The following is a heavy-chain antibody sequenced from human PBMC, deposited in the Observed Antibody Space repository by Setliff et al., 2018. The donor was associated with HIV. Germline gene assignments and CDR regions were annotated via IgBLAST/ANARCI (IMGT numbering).Heavy chain of an antibody. CDR3: ARGRRITMIRGIIPFTY. D-gene: IGHD3-10*01. J-gene: IGHJ4*02. CDR1: GYFISSGYY. V-gene: IGHV4-38-2*01. CDR2: IYHSGST. Sequence: SETLSLTCGVSGYFISSGYYWAWIRQSPGKGLEWIGTIYHSGSTYYNPSLKSRVTISVDTSKNQFSLKLSSVTAADTAVYYCARGRRITMIRGIIPFTYWGQGTLVTV.